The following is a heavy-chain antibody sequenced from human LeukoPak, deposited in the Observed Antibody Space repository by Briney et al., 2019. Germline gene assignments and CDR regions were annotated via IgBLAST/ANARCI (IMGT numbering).Heavy chain of an antibody. V-gene: IGHV5-51*01. J-gene: IGHJ3*02. CDR1: GYSFTSYW. D-gene: IGHD2-8*01. Sequence: GESLRISCKGSGYSFTSYWIGWVRQMPGKGLEWMGIIYPGDSDTRYSPSFQGQVTISADKSISTACLQWSSLKASDTAMYYCARGIVLMVYAMEAFDIWGQGTMVTVSS. CDR3: ARGIVLMVYAMEAFDI. CDR2: IYPGDSDT.